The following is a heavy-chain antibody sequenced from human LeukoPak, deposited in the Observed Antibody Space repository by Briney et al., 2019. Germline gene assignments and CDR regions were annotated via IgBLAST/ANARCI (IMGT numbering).Heavy chain of an antibody. CDR2: ISSSGSYI. Sequence: GGSLRLSCAASAFTFSSYSMNWVRQAPGKGLEWVSSISSSGSYIYYADSVKGRFTISRDNAKNSLYLQMNSLRAEDRAVYYCARDLRSSGYYAFDYWGQGTLVTVSS. D-gene: IGHD3-22*01. J-gene: IGHJ4*02. CDR1: AFTFSSYS. V-gene: IGHV3-21*01. CDR3: ARDLRSSGYYAFDY.